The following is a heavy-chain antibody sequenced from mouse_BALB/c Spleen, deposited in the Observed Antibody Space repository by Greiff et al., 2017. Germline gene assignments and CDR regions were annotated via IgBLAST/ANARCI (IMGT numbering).Heavy chain of an antibody. V-gene: IGHV1S81*02. CDR2: INPSNGRT. CDR3: ARWAYGKDAMDY. CDR1: GYTFTSYW. D-gene: IGHD2-1*01. J-gene: IGHJ4*01. Sequence: QVQLQQPGAELVKPGASVKLSCKASGYTFTSYWMHWVKQRPGQGLEWIGEINPSNGRTNYNEKFKSKATLTVDKSSSTAYMQLSSLTSEDSAVYYGARWAYGKDAMDYWGQGTSVTVSS.